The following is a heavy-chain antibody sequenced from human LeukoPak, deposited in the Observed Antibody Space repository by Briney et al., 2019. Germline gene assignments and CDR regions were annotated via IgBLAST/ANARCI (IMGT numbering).Heavy chain of an antibody. J-gene: IGHJ4*02. CDR1: GYTLTELS. CDR3: APLITMIRDSYSFDY. CDR2: IDPEDGKS. Sequence: ASVKVSCKVSGYTLTELSMHWVRQAPGKGLEWMGGIDPEDGKSIYAQKFQGRVTMIEDTSTDTAYMELSSLRSEDTAVYYCAPLITMIRDSYSFDYWAREPWSPSPQ. D-gene: IGHD3-10*01. V-gene: IGHV1-24*01.